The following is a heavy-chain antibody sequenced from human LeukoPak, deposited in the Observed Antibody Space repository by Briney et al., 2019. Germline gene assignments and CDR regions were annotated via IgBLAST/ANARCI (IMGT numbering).Heavy chain of an antibody. J-gene: IGHJ3*02. CDR2: INPNSGGT. CDR1: GYTFTGYY. CDR3: AAVLRTTVAFDI. Sequence: ASVKVSCKASGYTFTGYYMHWVRQAPGQGLEWMGWINPNSGGTNYAQKFQERVTITRDMSTSTAYMELSSLRSEDTAVYYCAAVLRTTVAFDIWGQGTMVTVSS. V-gene: IGHV1-2*02. D-gene: IGHD4-11*01.